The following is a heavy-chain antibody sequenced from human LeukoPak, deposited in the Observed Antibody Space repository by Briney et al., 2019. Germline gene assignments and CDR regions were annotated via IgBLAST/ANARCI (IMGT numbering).Heavy chain of an antibody. J-gene: IGHJ4*02. V-gene: IGHV3-9*01. CDR3: AKADSYGYFDY. Sequence: HAGRSLRLSCAASGFTFDDYAMHWVRQAPGKGLEWVSGISWNSGSIGYADSVKGRFTISKDNAKNSLYLQMNSLRAEDTALYYCAKADSYGYFDYWGQGTLVTVSS. CDR2: ISWNSGSI. CDR1: GFTFDDYA. D-gene: IGHD5-18*01.